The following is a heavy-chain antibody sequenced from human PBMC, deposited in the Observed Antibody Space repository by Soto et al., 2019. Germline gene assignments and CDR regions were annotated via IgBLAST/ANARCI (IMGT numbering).Heavy chain of an antibody. J-gene: IGHJ4*02. D-gene: IGHD4-17*01. Sequence: GGSLRLSCAASGFTFSSYWMSWVRQAPGKGLEWVSTIRGSGGSTYYADSVKGRFTISRDNSKNTLYLQMNSLRAEDTAVYYCAKGFDGDYVEPDYWGQGTLVTVSS. CDR3: AKGFDGDYVEPDY. V-gene: IGHV3-23*01. CDR2: IRGSGGST. CDR1: GFTFSSYW.